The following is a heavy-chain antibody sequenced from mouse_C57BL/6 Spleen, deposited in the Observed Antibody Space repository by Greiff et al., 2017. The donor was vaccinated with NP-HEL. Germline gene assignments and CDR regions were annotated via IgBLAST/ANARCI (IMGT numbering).Heavy chain of an antibody. CDR2: IDPENGDT. CDR3: TTVGSSSGY. Sequence: EVKLQESGAELVRPGASVKLSCTASGFNIKDDYMHWVKQRPEQGLEWIGWIDPENGDTEYASKFQGKATITADTSSNTAYLQLSSLTSEDTAVYYCTTVGSSSGYWGQGTTLTVSS. CDR1: GFNIKDDY. D-gene: IGHD1-1*01. J-gene: IGHJ2*01. V-gene: IGHV14-4*01.